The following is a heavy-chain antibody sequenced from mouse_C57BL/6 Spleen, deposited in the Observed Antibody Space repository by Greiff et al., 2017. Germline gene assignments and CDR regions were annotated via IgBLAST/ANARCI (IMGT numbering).Heavy chain of an antibody. CDR3: ASSYYYAMDY. Sequence: EVHLVESGGGLVKPGGSLKLSCAASGFTFSDYGMHWVRQAPETGLEWVAYISSGSSTIYYADTVKGRFTISRDNAKNTLFLQMTSLRSEDTAMYYCASSYYYAMDYWGQGTSVTVSS. CDR1: GFTFSDYG. CDR2: ISSGSSTI. J-gene: IGHJ4*01. V-gene: IGHV5-17*01.